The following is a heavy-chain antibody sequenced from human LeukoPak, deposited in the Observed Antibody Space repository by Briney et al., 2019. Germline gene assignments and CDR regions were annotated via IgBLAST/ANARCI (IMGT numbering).Heavy chain of an antibody. CDR3: ARSLYYYDSSGYYRDY. CDR1: GGSFSGYY. Sequence: PSETQSLTCAVYGGSFSGYYWSWIRQPPGKGLEWIGEINHSGSTNYNPSLKSRVTISVDTSKNQFSLKLSSVTAADTAVYYCARSLYYYDSSGYYRDYWGQGTLVTVSS. D-gene: IGHD3-22*01. J-gene: IGHJ4*02. V-gene: IGHV4-34*01. CDR2: INHSGST.